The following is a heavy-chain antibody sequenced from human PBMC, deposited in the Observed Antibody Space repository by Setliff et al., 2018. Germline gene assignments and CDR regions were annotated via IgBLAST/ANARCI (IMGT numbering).Heavy chain of an antibody. CDR1: GDSLSSGPYY. Sequence: SETLSLTCTVSGDSLSSGPYYWTWVRQPAGKGLEWIGHIYTSGTTNYNPSLKSRVTISADTSKNQFSLKLSSVTAADTAVYYCARGIGGYCSSMSCSNESWPWGQGTLVTVSS. V-gene: IGHV4-61*09. D-gene: IGHD2-2*01. CDR2: IYTSGTT. CDR3: ARGIGGYCSSMSCSNESWP. J-gene: IGHJ5*02.